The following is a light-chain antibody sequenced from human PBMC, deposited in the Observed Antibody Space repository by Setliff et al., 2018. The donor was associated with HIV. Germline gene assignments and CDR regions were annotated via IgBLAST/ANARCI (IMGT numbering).Light chain of an antibody. CDR3: QQYNGYPWT. CDR1: QSINDW. CDR2: KAS. V-gene: IGKV1-5*03. J-gene: IGKJ1*01. Sequence: DIQMTQSPSTLSASIGDTVTITCRASQSINDWLAWYQQKPGKAPNLLIYKASTLQSGVPSRFSGSGSGTEFTLTISSLLPDDFATYYCQQYNGYPWTFGQGTKVDIK.